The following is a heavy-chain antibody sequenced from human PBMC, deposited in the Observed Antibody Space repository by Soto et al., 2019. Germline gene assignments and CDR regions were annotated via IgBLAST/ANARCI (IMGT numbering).Heavy chain of an antibody. CDR2: IYYSGST. Sequence: PSETLSLTCTVSGGSISSGGYYWSWIRQHPGKGLEWIGYIYYSGSTYYNPSLKSRVTISVDTSKNQFSLKLSSVTAADTAVYYCARRLYYDSSGLGGGGMDVGGKGTTVTVPS. J-gene: IGHJ6*04. CDR3: ARRLYYDSSGLGGGGMDV. V-gene: IGHV4-31*03. D-gene: IGHD3-22*01. CDR1: GGSISSGGYY.